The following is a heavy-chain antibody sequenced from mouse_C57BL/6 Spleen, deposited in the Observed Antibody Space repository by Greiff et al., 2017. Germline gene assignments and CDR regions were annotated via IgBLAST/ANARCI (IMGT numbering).Heavy chain of an antibody. J-gene: IGHJ3*01. CDR1: GFTFSNYW. CDR3: TRYAWFAY. V-gene: IGHV6-3*01. CDR2: IRLKSDNYAT. D-gene: IGHD1-1*01. Sequence: EVKLVESGGGLVQPGGSMKLSCVASGFTFSNYWMNWVRQSPEKGLEWVAQIRLKSDNYATHYAESVKGRFTISRDDSKSSVYLQMNNVRAEDTGIYYCTRYAWFAYWGQGTLVTVSA.